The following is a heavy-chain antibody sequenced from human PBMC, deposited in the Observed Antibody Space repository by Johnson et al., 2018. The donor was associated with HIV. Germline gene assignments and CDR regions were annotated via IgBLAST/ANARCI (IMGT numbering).Heavy chain of an antibody. V-gene: IGHV3-53*01. CDR3: ARRRRYGDYFADAFDI. J-gene: IGHJ3*02. Sequence: VQLVESGGGLIQPGGSLGLSCAASGFTVSSNHMRWVRQAPGKGLEWVSVIYSGGSTYYADSVKGRFPISRDNSKNTLYLQMNRLRAEDTAVYYCARRRRYGDYFADAFDIWGQGTMVTVSS. CDR1: GFTVSSNH. D-gene: IGHD4-17*01. CDR2: IYSGGST.